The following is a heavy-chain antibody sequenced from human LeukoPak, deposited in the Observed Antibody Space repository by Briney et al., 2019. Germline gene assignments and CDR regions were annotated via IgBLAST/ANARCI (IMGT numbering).Heavy chain of an antibody. J-gene: IGHJ6*03. CDR1: GFTFRSYW. D-gene: IGHD5-12*01. CDR2: INSDGSST. CDR3: ARGFFSGYDVDYYYYYLDV. V-gene: IGHV3-74*01. Sequence: GGSLRLSCAASGFTFRSYWMHWVRQAPGKGLVWVSRINSDGSSTSYADSVKGRFTISRDNAKNTLYLHMNSLRAEDTAVYYCARGFFSGYDVDYYYYYLDVWGKGTTVTVSS.